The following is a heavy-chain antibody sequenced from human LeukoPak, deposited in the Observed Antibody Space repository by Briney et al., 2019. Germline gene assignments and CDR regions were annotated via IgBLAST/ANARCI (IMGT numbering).Heavy chain of an antibody. CDR1: GFTLSSYE. Sequence: GGSLRLSCAASGFTLSSYEMNWVRLAPGKGLEWISYISRTGNSIYYADSVKGRFTISRDNAKNSLYLQMNSLRAEDTAVYYCARAPVLLWFGDLAEGAFDIWGQGTMVTVSS. D-gene: IGHD3-10*01. V-gene: IGHV3-48*03. CDR3: ARAPVLLWFGDLAEGAFDI. CDR2: ISRTGNSI. J-gene: IGHJ3*02.